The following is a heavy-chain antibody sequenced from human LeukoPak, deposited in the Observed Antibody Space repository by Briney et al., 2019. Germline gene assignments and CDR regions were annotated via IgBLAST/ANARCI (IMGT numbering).Heavy chain of an antibody. CDR2: ISAYNGDT. Sequence: ASVKVSCKASGYRFSSFGINWMRQAPGQGLEWMGWISAYNGDTNYAQKFQGRVTMTTDTSTSTAYMELRSLRSDDTAVYYCARGGSGGVCNYWGQGTLVTVSS. V-gene: IGHV1-18*01. J-gene: IGHJ4*02. D-gene: IGHD3-10*01. CDR1: GYRFSSFG. CDR3: ARGGSGGVCNY.